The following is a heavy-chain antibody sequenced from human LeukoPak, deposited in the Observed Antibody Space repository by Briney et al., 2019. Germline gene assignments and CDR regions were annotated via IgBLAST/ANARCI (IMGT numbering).Heavy chain of an antibody. CDR3: ARGLGSVVVVAATLDY. J-gene: IGHJ4*02. Sequence: GGSLRLSCAAPGFTSDDYGMSWVRQAPGKGLEWVSGINWNGGSTDYADSVKGRFSISRDNAKNSLYLQMNSLRAEDTAFYYCARGLGSVVVVAATLDYWGQGTLVTVSS. CDR1: GFTSDDYG. V-gene: IGHV3-20*04. D-gene: IGHD2-15*01. CDR2: INWNGGST.